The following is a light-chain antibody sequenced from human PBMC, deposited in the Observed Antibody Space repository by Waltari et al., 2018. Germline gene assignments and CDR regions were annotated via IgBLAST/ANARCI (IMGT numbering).Light chain of an antibody. J-gene: IGLJ3*02. CDR3: AAWDDSLSGPWV. Sequence: QSVLTQPPSASGTPGQRVTISCSGSSSNIGSNYVYWYQQLPGTAPELLIYRNTQRRSGVPDRFSGSKAGTSASRAISGLRSEDEADYYCAAWDDSLSGPWVFGGGTKLTVL. V-gene: IGLV1-47*01. CDR2: RNT. CDR1: SSNIGSNY.